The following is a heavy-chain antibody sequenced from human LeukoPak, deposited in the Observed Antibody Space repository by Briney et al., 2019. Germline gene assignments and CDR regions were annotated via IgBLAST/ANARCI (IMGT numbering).Heavy chain of an antibody. CDR1: GGSFSGYY. Sequence: SETLSLTCAVYGGSFSGYYWSWIRQPPVKGLEWIGEINHSGSTNYNPSLKSRVTISVDTSKNQFSLKLSSVTAADTAVYYCARGLEDVTVTTFDYWGQGTLVTVSS. V-gene: IGHV4-34*01. CDR2: INHSGST. D-gene: IGHD4-17*01. CDR3: ARGLEDVTVTTFDY. J-gene: IGHJ4*02.